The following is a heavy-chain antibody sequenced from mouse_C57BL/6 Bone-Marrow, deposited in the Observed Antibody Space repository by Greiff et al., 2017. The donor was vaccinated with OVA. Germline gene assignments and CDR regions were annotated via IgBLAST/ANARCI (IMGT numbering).Heavy chain of an antibody. CDR3: ARSPVVARAMDY. J-gene: IGHJ4*01. CDR2: IYPGDGDT. CDR1: GYAFSSSW. V-gene: IGHV1-82*01. Sequence: QVQLKESGPELVKPGASVKISCKASGYAFSSSWMNWVKQRPGKGLEWIGRIYPGDGDTNYNGKFKGKATLTADKSSSTAYMQLSSLTSEDSAVYFCARSPVVARAMDYWGQGTSVTVSS. D-gene: IGHD1-1*01.